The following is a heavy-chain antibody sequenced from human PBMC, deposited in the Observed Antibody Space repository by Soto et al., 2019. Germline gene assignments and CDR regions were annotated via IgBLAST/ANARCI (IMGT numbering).Heavy chain of an antibody. CDR1: GFTFSSYA. CDR3: AKDLEDLGYCSSTSCSGAFDI. D-gene: IGHD2-2*01. V-gene: IGHV3-23*01. CDR2: ISGSGGST. Sequence: GGSLRLSCAASGFTFSSYAMSWVRQAPGKGLEWVSAISGSGGSTYYADSVKGRFTISRDNSKNTLYLQMNSLRAEDTAVYYCAKDLEDLGYCSSTSCSGAFDIWGQGTMVTVSS. J-gene: IGHJ3*02.